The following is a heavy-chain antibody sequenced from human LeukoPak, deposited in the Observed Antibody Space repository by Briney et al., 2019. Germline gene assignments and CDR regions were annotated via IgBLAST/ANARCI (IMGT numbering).Heavy chain of an antibody. D-gene: IGHD6-19*01. Sequence: ASVKVSCKPSGYTFTSYALSWVRQAPGQGLEWMGWISTYSGNTNYAQKLQGRITMTIETSTSTAYMELRSLRSDDTAVYYCARQYSSGWYFDYWGQGTLVTVSS. CDR2: ISTYSGNT. CDR1: GYTFTSYA. V-gene: IGHV1-18*01. J-gene: IGHJ4*02. CDR3: ARQYSSGWYFDY.